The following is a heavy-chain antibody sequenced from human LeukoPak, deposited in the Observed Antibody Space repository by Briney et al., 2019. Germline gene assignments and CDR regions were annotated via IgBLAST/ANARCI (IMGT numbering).Heavy chain of an antibody. D-gene: IGHD6-13*01. CDR2: IKSDGSST. J-gene: IGHJ4*02. V-gene: IGHV3-74*01. CDR1: EFTFSTSW. Sequence: GGSLRLSCAASEFTFSTSWMYWVRQAPGKGLVWVSRIKSDGSSTSYADSVKGRFTISRDNAKNTLYLQMDSLRVEDTAMYYCARSISSSWTDHWGQGTLVAVSS. CDR3: ARSISSSWTDH.